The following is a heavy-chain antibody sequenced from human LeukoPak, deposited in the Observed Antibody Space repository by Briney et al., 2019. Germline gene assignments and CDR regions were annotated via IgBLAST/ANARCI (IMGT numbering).Heavy chain of an antibody. V-gene: IGHV3-23*01. CDR3: AKGRGTTVTSAANY. CDR2: IGGSGDNT. Sequence: GGSLTLSCTASGSTLSSYAMSWVRQAPGKGLEWVSSIGGSGDNTFYADSVKDRFTISRDNSKNTLFLQMNSLRAEDTAVYYCAKGRGTTVTSAANYWGQGTLVSVSS. CDR1: GSTLSSYA. J-gene: IGHJ4*02. D-gene: IGHD4-17*01.